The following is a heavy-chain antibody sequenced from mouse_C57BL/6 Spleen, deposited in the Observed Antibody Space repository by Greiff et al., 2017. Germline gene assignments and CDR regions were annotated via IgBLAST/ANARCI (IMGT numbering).Heavy chain of an antibody. J-gene: IGHJ3*01. Sequence: EVQRVESEGGLVQPGSSMKLSCTASGFTFSDYYMAWVRQVPEKGLEWVANINYDGSSTYYLDSLKSRFIISRDNAKNILYLQMSSLKSEDTATYYCARDGIYDYESGFAYWGQGTLVTVSA. CDR1: GFTFSDYY. CDR3: ARDGIYDYESGFAY. V-gene: IGHV5-16*01. D-gene: IGHD2-4*01. CDR2: INYDGSST.